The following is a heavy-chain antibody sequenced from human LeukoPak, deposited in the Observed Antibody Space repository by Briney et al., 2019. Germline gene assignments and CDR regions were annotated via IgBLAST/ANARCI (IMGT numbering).Heavy chain of an antibody. CDR3: AKDRDDYGDDC. CDR1: GFTFTDFG. Sequence: QPGGSLSLSCAACGFTFTDFGMHWVRQAPGKGLDWVSHIRRDGRRKFYAESGKGRFTISRDNSKSTLYLQMNSLRAEDTAVYYCAKDRDDYGDDCWGQGILVTVS. D-gene: IGHD4-17*01. V-gene: IGHV3-30*02. CDR2: IRRDGRRK. J-gene: IGHJ4*02.